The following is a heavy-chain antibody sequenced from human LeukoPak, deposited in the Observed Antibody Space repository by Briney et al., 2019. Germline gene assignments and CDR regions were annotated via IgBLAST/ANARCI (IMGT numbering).Heavy chain of an antibody. CDR2: ISYDGSNK. CDR3: AREGVHCSGRSCLKAY. V-gene: IGHV3-30*04. D-gene: IGHD2-15*01. CDR1: GFTFSSYA. J-gene: IGHJ4*02. Sequence: GGSLRLSCAASGFTFSSYAMHWVRQAPGKGLEWVAVISYDGSNKYYADSVKGRFTISRDNAENSLYLQMNSLRAEDTAVYYCAREGVHCSGRSCLKAYWGQGTQVTVSS.